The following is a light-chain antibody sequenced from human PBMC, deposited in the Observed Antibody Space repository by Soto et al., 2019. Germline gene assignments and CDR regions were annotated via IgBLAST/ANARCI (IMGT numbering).Light chain of an antibody. J-gene: IGLJ1*01. CDR3: CSYAGTTGG. CDR2: DVS. CDR1: SSDVGGYNY. Sequence: QSVLAQPRSVSGSPGQSVTISCTGTSSDVGGYNYVSWYQQHPGKAPKLMIYDVSKRPSGVPDRFSGSKSGNTASLTIPGLQAEDEADYDCCSYAGTTGGFGTGTKVTVL. V-gene: IGLV2-11*01.